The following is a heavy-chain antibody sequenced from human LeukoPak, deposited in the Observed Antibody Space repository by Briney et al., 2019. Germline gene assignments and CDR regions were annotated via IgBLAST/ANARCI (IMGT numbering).Heavy chain of an antibody. CDR1: GGSIRSTTYY. CDR3: ARDRYCSGRSCYGPPDY. CDR2: IYYSEGT. V-gene: IGHV4-39*07. J-gene: IGHJ4*02. D-gene: IGHD2-15*01. Sequence: PSETLSLTCSVSGGSIRSTTYYWGWIRQPPGKGLEWIGSIYYSEGTYYNPSLKSRVTISIDTSKNQFSLKLNSVTAADTAVYYCARDRYCSGRSCYGPPDYWGQGVLVTVSS.